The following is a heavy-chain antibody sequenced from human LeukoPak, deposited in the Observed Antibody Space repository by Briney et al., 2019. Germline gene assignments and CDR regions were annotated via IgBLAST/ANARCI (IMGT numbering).Heavy chain of an antibody. Sequence: GGSLRLSCAASGFTFSSYAMSWVRQAPGKGLEWVSAISGSGGSTYYADSVKGRFTISRDNAKNSLYLQMNSLRAEDTAVYYCARDPEVGATNFDYWGQGTLVTVSS. V-gene: IGHV3-23*01. J-gene: IGHJ4*02. CDR2: ISGSGGST. CDR1: GFTFSSYA. D-gene: IGHD1-26*01. CDR3: ARDPEVGATNFDY.